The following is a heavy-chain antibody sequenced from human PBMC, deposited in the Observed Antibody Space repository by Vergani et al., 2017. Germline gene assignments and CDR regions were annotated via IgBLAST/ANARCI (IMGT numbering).Heavy chain of an antibody. J-gene: IGHJ3*02. CDR1: GFSFSDHY. D-gene: IGHD5-24*01. V-gene: IGHV3-11*01. CDR2: ISNSGNTI. CDR3: ARDQRDYNNYPGTFDI. Sequence: QVQLVESGGGLVQPGGSLRLSCAASGFSFSDHYMTWIRQAPGKGLEWVSYISNSGNTIEYADSVKGRFSISRDNAKSSLFLQMDSLRAEDTAVYYCARDQRDYNNYPGTFDIWGQGSMVTVSS.